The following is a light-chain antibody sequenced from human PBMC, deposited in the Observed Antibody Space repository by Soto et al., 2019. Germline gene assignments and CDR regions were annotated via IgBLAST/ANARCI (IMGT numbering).Light chain of an antibody. J-gene: IGKJ5*01. Sequence: DIQMTQSPYSLSASVGDRVTITCRASESIARHLNWYQQKPGRAPNLLIYAASSLQNGVPSRFRGGGSGTDFTLTISNLQPEDFATYYCQQTYSTLSITFGQGTRLEIK. CDR1: ESIARH. CDR3: QQTYSTLSIT. CDR2: AAS. V-gene: IGKV1-39*01.